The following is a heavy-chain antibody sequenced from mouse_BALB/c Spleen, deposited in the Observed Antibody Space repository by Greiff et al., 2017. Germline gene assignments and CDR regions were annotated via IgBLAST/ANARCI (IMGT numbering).Heavy chain of an antibody. J-gene: IGHJ4*01. Sequence: VQLKESGGGLVQPGGSRKLSCAASGFTFSDYGMAWVRQDPGKGPEWVAFISNLAYSIYYADTVTGRFTISRENAKNTLYLEMSSLRSEDTAMYYCARERAMDYWGQGTSVTVSS. CDR3: ARERAMDY. CDR1: GFTFSDYG. V-gene: IGHV5-15*02. CDR2: ISNLAYSI.